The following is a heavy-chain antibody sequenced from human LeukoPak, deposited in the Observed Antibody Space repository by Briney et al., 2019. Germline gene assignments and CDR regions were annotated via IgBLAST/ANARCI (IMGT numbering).Heavy chain of an antibody. CDR2: IYHSGST. J-gene: IGHJ3*02. CDR1: GYSISSGYY. V-gene: IGHV4-38-2*02. CDR3: ARGVYDYVWGSYRYSPAFDI. D-gene: IGHD3-16*02. Sequence: PSETLSLTCTISGYSISSGYYWGWIRQPPGKGLEWTGSIYHSGSTYYNPSLKSRVTISVDTSKNQFSLKLSSVTAADTAVYYCARGVYDYVWGSYRYSPAFDIWGQGTMVTVSS.